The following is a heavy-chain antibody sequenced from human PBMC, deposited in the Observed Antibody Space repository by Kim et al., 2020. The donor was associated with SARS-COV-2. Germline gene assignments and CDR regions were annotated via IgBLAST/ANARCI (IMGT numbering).Heavy chain of an antibody. CDR1: GFTVSSNY. D-gene: IGHD6-19*01. CDR3: ARHRSGWDSWFNYGMDV. J-gene: IGHJ6*02. Sequence: GGSLRLSCAASGFTVSSNYMSWVRQAPGKGLEWVSVIYSGGSTYYADSVKGRFTISRDNSKNTLYLQMNSLRAEDTAVYYCARHRSGWDSWFNYGMDVWGQGTTVTVSS. V-gene: IGHV3-53*01. CDR2: IYSGGST.